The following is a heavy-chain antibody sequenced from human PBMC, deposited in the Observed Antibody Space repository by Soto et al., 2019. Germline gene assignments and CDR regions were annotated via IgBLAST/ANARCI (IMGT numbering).Heavy chain of an antibody. Sequence: EVQLVETGGGLIQPGGSLRISCAASGFTVSSNYMSWVRQAPGKGLEWVSVIYSGGSTYYAASVKGRVTISRDNSKTTLYLQMNSLRAEDPAVYYCARGWRRWLQFLHGMDVWGQGTTVTVSS. V-gene: IGHV3-53*02. CDR2: IYSGGST. D-gene: IGHD5-12*01. CDR1: GFTVSSNY. J-gene: IGHJ6*02. CDR3: ARGWRRWLQFLHGMDV.